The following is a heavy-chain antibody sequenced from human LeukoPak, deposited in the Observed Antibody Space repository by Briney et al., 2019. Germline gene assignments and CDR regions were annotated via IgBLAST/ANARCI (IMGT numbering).Heavy chain of an antibody. CDR1: GSTFSSYS. CDR3: ASPPEVVPAAMAGDAFDI. Sequence: GGSLRLSCAASGSTFSSYSMNWVRQAPGKGLEWVSSISSSSSYIYYADSVKGRFTISRDNAKNSLYLQMNSLRAEDTAVYYCASPPEVVPAAMAGDAFDIWGQGTMVTVSS. CDR2: ISSSSSYI. D-gene: IGHD2-2*01. J-gene: IGHJ3*02. V-gene: IGHV3-21*01.